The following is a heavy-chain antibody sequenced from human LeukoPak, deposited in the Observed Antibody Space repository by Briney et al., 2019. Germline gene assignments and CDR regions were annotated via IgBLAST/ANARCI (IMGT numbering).Heavy chain of an antibody. J-gene: IGHJ6*02. D-gene: IGHD3-3*01. V-gene: IGHV3-30*18. CDR1: GFTFSSYG. CDR2: ISYDGSNK. CDR3: AKEGGYYDFWSSYFYYGMDV. Sequence: GGSLRLSCAASGFTFSSYGMRWVRQAPGKGLEWVAVISYDGSNKYYADSVKGRFTISRDNSKNTLYLQMNSLRAEDTAVYYCAKEGGYYDFWSSYFYYGMDVWGQGTTVTVSS.